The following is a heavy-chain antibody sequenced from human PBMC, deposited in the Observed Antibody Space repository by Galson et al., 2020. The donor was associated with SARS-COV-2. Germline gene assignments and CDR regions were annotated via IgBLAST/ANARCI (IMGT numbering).Heavy chain of an antibody. V-gene: IGHV3-15*01. CDR1: GFTFSNGW. Sequence: GGSLRLSCAVSGFTFSNGWMSWVRQAPGKGLEWVGRIRSKSDGGTTDYAAPVRGRFTVSRDDSKDTLYLQMNSLKTEDTAVYYCVTDHPVVTPIYWGQGTLVTVSS. CDR3: VTDHPVVTPIY. D-gene: IGHD2-21*02. CDR2: IRSKSDGGTT. J-gene: IGHJ4*02.